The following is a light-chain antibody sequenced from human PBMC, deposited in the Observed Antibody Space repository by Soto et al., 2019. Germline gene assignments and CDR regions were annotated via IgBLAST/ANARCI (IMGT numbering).Light chain of an antibody. CDR1: QSVTSK. Sequence: ELVLTQSPGTLSWSREDRATLSCGASQSVTSKLAWYQQKPGQAPRLLISGASNRATGIPDRFSGSGSGTDFTLTISRLEPEDFAVYYCQQYGSSVWTFGQGTKVDIK. CDR2: GAS. V-gene: IGKV3-20*01. J-gene: IGKJ1*01. CDR3: QQYGSSVWT.